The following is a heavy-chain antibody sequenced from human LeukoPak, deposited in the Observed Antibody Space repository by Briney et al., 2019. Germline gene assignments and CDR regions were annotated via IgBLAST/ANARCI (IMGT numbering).Heavy chain of an antibody. D-gene: IGHD3-10*01. CDR3: AREGGSYGSGYYFDY. Sequence: PGGSLRLSCAASGFTFSSYGMHWVRQAPGKWLEWVADIRYDGSNKYYADSVKGRFSISRDNSKNTLQLQMNSLRAEDTAVYYCAREGGSYGSGYYFDYWGQGTLVTVSS. J-gene: IGHJ4*02. CDR1: GFTFSSYG. V-gene: IGHV3-33*01. CDR2: IRYDGSNK.